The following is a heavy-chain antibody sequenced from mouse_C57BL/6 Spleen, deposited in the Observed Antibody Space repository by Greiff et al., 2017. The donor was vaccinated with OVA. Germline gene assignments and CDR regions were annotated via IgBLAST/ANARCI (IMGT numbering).Heavy chain of an antibody. D-gene: IGHD1-3*01. Sequence: EVKVEESGPGMVKPSQSLSLTCTVTGYSITSGYDWHWIRHFPGNKLEWMGYISYSGSTNYNPSLKSRISITHDTSKNHFFLKLNSVTTEDTATYYCARDEVGPFAYWGQGTLVTVSA. CDR2: ISYSGST. CDR1: GYSITSGYD. CDR3: ARDEVGPFAY. V-gene: IGHV3-1*01. J-gene: IGHJ3*01.